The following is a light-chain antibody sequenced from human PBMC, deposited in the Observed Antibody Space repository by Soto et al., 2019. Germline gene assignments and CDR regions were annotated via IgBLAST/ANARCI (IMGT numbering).Light chain of an antibody. Sequence: DIQMTQSPSSLSASVGDRVTITCQASQGISNYLNWYQQKPGKAPKLLIYEASNLETGVPSRFSGSGSRTDFTFTISSLQPEDIATYYCQQYDNLPLTFGGGTKVEIK. V-gene: IGKV1-33*01. CDR1: QGISNY. J-gene: IGKJ4*01. CDR3: QQYDNLPLT. CDR2: EAS.